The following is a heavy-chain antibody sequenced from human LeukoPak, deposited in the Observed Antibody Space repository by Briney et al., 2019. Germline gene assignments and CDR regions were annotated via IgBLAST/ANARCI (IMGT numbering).Heavy chain of an antibody. CDR3: ARESTAMVDY. J-gene: IGHJ4*02. V-gene: IGHV4-59*01. Sequence: SETLSLTCTVSGGSISSYYWSWIRQPPGKGLEWIGYIYYSGSTNYNPSLKSRVNISVDTSKNQFSLKLSSVTAADTAVYYCARESTAMVDYWGQGTLVTVSS. D-gene: IGHD5-18*01. CDR1: GGSISSYY. CDR2: IYYSGST.